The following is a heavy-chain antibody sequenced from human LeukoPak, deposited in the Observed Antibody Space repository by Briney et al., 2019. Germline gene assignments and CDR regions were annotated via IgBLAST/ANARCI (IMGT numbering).Heavy chain of an antibody. CDR2: ISASGGST. CDR1: GFSFSSYA. CDR3: AKAGSSCYFNT. D-gene: IGHD6-13*01. J-gene: IGHJ5*02. V-gene: IGHV3-23*01. Sequence: PGGSLRLSCAASGFSFSSYAMSWVRQAPGKGLEWVSGISASGGSTYYTDSVKGRFSISRDNSKNTLYLQMSSLRADDTALYYCAKAGSSCYFNTWGQGTLVTVSS.